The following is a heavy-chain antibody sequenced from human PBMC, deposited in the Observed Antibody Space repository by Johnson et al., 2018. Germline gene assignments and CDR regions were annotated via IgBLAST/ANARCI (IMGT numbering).Heavy chain of an antibody. Sequence: VRLVESGAEVKKPGSSVKVSCKASGGTFSSYAISWVRQAPGQGLEWMGGIIPIFGTANYAQKFQGRVTITADESTSTAYMELSSLRSEDTAGYYCASLLGGSYTYYYGMDVWGQGTTVTVSS. CDR1: GGTFSSYA. V-gene: IGHV1-69*01. J-gene: IGHJ6*02. D-gene: IGHD1-26*01. CDR2: IIPIFGTA. CDR3: ASLLGGSYTYYYGMDV.